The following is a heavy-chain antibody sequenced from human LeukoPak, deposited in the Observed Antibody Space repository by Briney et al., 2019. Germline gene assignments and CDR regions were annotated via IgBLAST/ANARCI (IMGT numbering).Heavy chain of an antibody. V-gene: IGHV3-21*01. CDR3: ARGSGSGKGHDY. J-gene: IGHJ4*02. CDR2: ISSSSSYI. CDR1: GFTFSSYS. Sequence: GGSLRLSCAASGFTFSSYSMNWVRQAPGKGLEWVSSISSSSSYIYYADSVKGRFTISRDNAKNSLYLQMNSLRAEDTAVYYCARGSGSGKGHDYWGQGTLVTVSS. D-gene: IGHD3-3*01.